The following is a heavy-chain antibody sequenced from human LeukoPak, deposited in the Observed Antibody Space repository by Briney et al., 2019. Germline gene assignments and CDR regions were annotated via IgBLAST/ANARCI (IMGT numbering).Heavy chain of an antibody. CDR3: ARGRAARPFDY. CDR2: IIPIFGTA. CDR1: GGTFSSYA. J-gene: IGHJ4*02. Sequence: SVKVSCKASGGTFSSYAISWVRQAPGQGLEWMGGIIPIFGTANYAQKFQGRVTITADESTSTAYMELGSLRSEDTAMYYCARGRAARPFDYWGQGTLVTVSS. V-gene: IGHV1-69*13. D-gene: IGHD6-6*01.